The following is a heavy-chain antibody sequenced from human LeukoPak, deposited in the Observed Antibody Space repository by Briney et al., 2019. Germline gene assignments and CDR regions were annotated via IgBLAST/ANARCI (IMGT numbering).Heavy chain of an antibody. V-gene: IGHV4-59*01. Sequence: AETLSLTCTVSGGSISSYYWSGIRQPPGKGLEWIGYIYYSGSTNYNPSLKSRVTISVDTSKNQFSLKLSSVTAADTAVYYCTRGSIAYYYMDVWGKGTTVTISS. CDR2: IYYSGST. CDR1: GGSISSYY. D-gene: IGHD3-22*01. CDR3: TRGSIAYYYMDV. J-gene: IGHJ6*03.